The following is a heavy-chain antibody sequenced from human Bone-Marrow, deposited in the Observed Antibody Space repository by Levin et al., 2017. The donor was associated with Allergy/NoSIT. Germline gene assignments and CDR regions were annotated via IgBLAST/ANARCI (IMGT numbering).Heavy chain of an antibody. J-gene: IGHJ6*02. Sequence: PGGSLRLSCAASGITFNHNDMHWVRQAPGKGLEWVAVILYDGSNKYYADSVKGRFTISRDNSKNMMFLQMNSLRAEDTAVYFCAREERAFSYGPSGAEYYYYGMDVWGQGTTVTVSS. CDR1: GITFNHND. V-gene: IGHV3-33*01. D-gene: IGHD5-18*01. CDR3: AREERAFSYGPSGAEYYYYGMDV. CDR2: ILYDGSNK.